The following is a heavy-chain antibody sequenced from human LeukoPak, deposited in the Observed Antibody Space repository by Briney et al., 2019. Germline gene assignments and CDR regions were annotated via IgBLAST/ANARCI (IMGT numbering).Heavy chain of an antibody. CDR2: IDPNSGVT. D-gene: IGHD7-27*01. CDR3: ARELGINAFDV. V-gene: IGHV1-2*02. Sequence: ASVKVSCKASGYTLTDNHLYWVRQAPGQGLEWMGWIDPNSGVTNFAQNFQGRLTMTTDTSISTAYMELSGLTSDDTTVYYCARELGINAFDVWGQGTLVTVFS. J-gene: IGHJ3*01. CDR1: GYTLTDNH.